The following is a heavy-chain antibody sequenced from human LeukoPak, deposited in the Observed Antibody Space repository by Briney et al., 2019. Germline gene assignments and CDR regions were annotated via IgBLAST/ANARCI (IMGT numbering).Heavy chain of an antibody. CDR3: AKDATYDVWDAFDI. CDR2: IKQDGSEK. J-gene: IGHJ3*02. D-gene: IGHD3-3*01. CDR1: GFTFSSYW. V-gene: IGHV3-7*03. Sequence: PGGSLRLSCAASGFTFSSYWMSWVRQAPGKGPEWVANIKQDGSEKYYMDSVKGRLTISRDNAKNSLYLQMNSLRAEDTALYYCAKDATYDVWDAFDIWGQGTMVTVSS.